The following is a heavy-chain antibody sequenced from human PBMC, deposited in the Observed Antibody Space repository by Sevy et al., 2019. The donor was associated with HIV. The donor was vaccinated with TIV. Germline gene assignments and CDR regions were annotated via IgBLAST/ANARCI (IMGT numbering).Heavy chain of an antibody. CDR2: LSRHSGTI. CDR1: GFTFDDYA. CDR3: VKDKVDGDSGYGLFDF. J-gene: IGHJ4*02. D-gene: IGHD5-12*01. V-gene: IGHV3-9*01. Sequence: GGSLRLSCAASGFTFDDYAMHWVRQAPGKGLEWVSGLSRHSGTIGYADSVQGRFTISRDNARNSLYLQMNSLRVEETASYYCVKDKVDGDSGYGLFDFWGQGTLVTVSS.